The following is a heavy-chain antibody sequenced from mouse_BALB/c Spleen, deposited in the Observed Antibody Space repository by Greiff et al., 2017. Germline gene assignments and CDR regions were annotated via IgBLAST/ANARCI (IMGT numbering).Heavy chain of an antibody. V-gene: IGHV1S29*02. CDR3: ARPYDYGYYYAMDY. D-gene: IGHD2-4*01. Sequence: VQLKQSGPELVKPGASVKISCKASGYTFTDYNMHWVKQSHGKSLEWIGYIYPYNGGTGYNQKFKSKATLTVDNSSSTAYMELRSLTSEDSAVYYCARPYDYGYYYAMDYWGQGTSVTVSS. CDR1: GYTFTDYN. J-gene: IGHJ4*01. CDR2: IYPYNGGT.